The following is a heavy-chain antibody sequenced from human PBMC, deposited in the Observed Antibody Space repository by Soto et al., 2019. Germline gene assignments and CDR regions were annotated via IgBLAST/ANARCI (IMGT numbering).Heavy chain of an antibody. J-gene: IGHJ6*02. CDR3: ARMTSVTTLKYYYYYGMDV. V-gene: IGHV1-18*01. D-gene: IGHD4-4*01. CDR2: INADNGNT. CDR1: GYTFTSYG. Sequence: ASVKVSCKASGYTFTSYGISWVRQAPGQGLEWMGWINADNGNTKYAQNLQGRVTITRDTSASAAYMELSSLRSEDTAVYYCARMTSVTTLKYYYYYGMDVWGQGTTVTVSS.